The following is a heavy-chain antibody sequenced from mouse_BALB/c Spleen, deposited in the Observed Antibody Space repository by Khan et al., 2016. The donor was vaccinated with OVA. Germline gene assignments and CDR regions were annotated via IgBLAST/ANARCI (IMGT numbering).Heavy chain of an antibody. CDR3: VKGVWYYYYTMDY. CDR1: GYSLSDYG. D-gene: IGHD1-1*02. Sequence: QVQLKESGPGLVAPSQNLSLTCTVSGYSLSDYGVSWIRQPPGKGLEWLGVIRGGGGTYNNSDLKSRLSISKDNSKSQVFLKMRHLLSTDTAMFYCVKGVWYYYYTMDYWGQGTSVTVSS. J-gene: IGHJ4*01. CDR2: IRGGGGT. V-gene: IGHV2-6-5*01.